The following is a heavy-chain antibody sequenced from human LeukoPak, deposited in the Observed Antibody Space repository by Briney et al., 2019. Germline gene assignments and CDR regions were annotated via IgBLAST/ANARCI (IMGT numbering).Heavy chain of an antibody. CDR3: ARLPGQQLGMDV. Sequence: GESLKISCKGSGYSSTSYWIGWVGQLPGKGPVWMGTFYPGDSDTRYSPSFEGQVTISADKSISTAYLQWSSLKASDTAMYYCARLPGQQLGMDVWGKGTTVTVSS. CDR2: FYPGDSDT. V-gene: IGHV5-51*01. D-gene: IGHD6-13*01. J-gene: IGHJ6*04. CDR1: GYSSTSYW.